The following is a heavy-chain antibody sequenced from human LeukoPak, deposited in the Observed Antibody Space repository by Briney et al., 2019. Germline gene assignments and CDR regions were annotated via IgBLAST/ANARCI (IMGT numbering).Heavy chain of an antibody. CDR2: MYAGGTT. V-gene: IGHV3-53*01. CDR3: ARGSGSGWPLDR. J-gene: IGHJ5*02. Sequence: AGGSLRLSCAASGVIVSRNFMSWVRQAPGKGLQWVAIMYAGGTTDYSDSVRGRFHISRDSSNNTLSLQINSLRAEDTAAYYCARGSGSGWPLDRWGQGALVTVSS. D-gene: IGHD6-19*01. CDR1: GVIVSRNF.